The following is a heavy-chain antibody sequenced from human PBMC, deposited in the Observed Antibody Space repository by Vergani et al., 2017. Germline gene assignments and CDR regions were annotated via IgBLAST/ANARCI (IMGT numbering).Heavy chain of an antibody. J-gene: IGHJ4*02. CDR3: ARVGTISNRDYFDY. CDR2: INPNSGGT. V-gene: IGHV1-2*02. Sequence: QVQLVQSGAEVKKPGASVKVSCKASGYTFTDYFMHWVRQAPGQGLELMGWINPNSGGTNYAQKFQGRVTMTRDTSISTAYMELSNLRSDDTAVYYCARVGTISNRDYFDYWGQGTLVTVSS. D-gene: IGHD1-14*01. CDR1: GYTFTDYF.